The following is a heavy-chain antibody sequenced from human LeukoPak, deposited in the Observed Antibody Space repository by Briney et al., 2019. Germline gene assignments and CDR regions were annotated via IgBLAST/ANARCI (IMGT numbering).Heavy chain of an antibody. CDR2: ISYTGST. CDR3: AKTAKYYYGSETYYFFEY. J-gene: IGHJ4*02. Sequence: SETLSLTCAVSGGSISRYYWSWIRQHPGNGLEWIGYISYTGSTTYNSSLKSRVTISLDTSQNQFSLKLTSVTPADTAVYYCAKTAKYYYGSETYYFFEYWGQGTLVTVSS. D-gene: IGHD3-10*01. V-gene: IGHV4-59*01. CDR1: GGSISRYY.